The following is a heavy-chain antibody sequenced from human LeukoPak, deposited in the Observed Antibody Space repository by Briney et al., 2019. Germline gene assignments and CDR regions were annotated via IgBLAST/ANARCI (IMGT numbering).Heavy chain of an antibody. CDR3: ARENPSGYYNRPIDY. Sequence: SETLSLTCTVSGGSISSYYRSWIRQPPGKGLEWIGYIFHSGSAKYNPSLKSRVTMSVDTSKNQFSLKPSSVTAADTAIYYCARENPSGYYNRPIDYWGQGTLVTVSS. V-gene: IGHV4-59*01. D-gene: IGHD3-22*01. CDR1: GGSISSYY. J-gene: IGHJ4*02. CDR2: IFHSGSA.